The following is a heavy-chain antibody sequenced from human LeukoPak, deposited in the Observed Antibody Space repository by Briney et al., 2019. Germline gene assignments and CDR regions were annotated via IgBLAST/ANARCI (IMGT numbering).Heavy chain of an antibody. D-gene: IGHD4-11*01. V-gene: IGHV4-31*03. Sequence: SETLSLTCTVSGGSISSGGYYWSWIRQHPGKGLEWIGYIYYSGSTYYNPSLKSRVTISVDTSKNQFSLKLSSVTAADTPVYYCARGFSFYSSWFDPWGQGTLVTVSS. CDR3: ARGFSFYSSWFDP. J-gene: IGHJ5*02. CDR1: GGSISSGGYY. CDR2: IYYSGST.